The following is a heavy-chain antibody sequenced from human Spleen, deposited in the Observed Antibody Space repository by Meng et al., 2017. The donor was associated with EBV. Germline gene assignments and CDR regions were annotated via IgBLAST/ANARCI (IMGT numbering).Heavy chain of an antibody. CDR2: MNPNSGNT. D-gene: IGHD3-16*02. J-gene: IGHJ4*02. CDR3: ARGRYDYIWGSYRNPNFDY. CDR1: GYTFTSYD. Sequence: QVQLVQSGAEVKKPXASVKVSCKXSGYTFTSYDINWVRQATGQGLEWMGWMNPNSGNTGYAQKFQGRVTMTRNTSISTAYMELSSLRSEDTAVYYCARGRYDYIWGSYRNPNFDYWGQGTLVNVSS. V-gene: IGHV1-8*01.